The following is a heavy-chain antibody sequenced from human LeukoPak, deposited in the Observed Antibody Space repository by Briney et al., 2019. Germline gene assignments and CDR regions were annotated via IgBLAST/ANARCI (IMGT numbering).Heavy chain of an antibody. D-gene: IGHD3-22*01. CDR1: GYTFTSYG. V-gene: IGHV1-2*02. CDR3: ARSYDSSGYPHDY. J-gene: IGHJ4*02. CDR2: INPNSGGT. Sequence: ASVKVSCKASGYTFTSYGISWVRQAPGQGLEWMGWINPNSGGTNYAQKFQGRVTMTRDTSISTAYMELTRLRSDDTAVYYCARSYDSSGYPHDYWGQGTLVTVSS.